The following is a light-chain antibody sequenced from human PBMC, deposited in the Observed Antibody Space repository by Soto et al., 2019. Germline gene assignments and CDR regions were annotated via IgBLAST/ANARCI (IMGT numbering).Light chain of an antibody. CDR1: QSVSSTY. CDR3: QQYGRSPF. J-gene: IGKJ5*01. V-gene: IGKV3-20*01. Sequence: EIVLTQSPGTLSLSPGERATLSCRASQSVSSTYLVWYQQKPGQAPRLLIYGASSRATGIPDRFSGSGSGTDFTLTISRLEPEDFAVHYCQQYGRSPFFGQGTRLEI. CDR2: GAS.